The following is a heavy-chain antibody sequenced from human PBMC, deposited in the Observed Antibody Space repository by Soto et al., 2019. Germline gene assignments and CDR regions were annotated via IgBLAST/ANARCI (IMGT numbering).Heavy chain of an antibody. J-gene: IGHJ4*02. Sequence: QVQMVQSGAEVKKAGASVKISCKASGYTFTSYYVHWVRQAPGQGLEWMGFINTSGGSATYVQKIQGRVTMTRDTSTSTVYIELGSLTSEDTAIYYCARGSSVGLEYWGQGTLVTVSS. CDR2: INTSGGSA. CDR1: GYTFTSYY. V-gene: IGHV1-46*01. D-gene: IGHD1-26*01. CDR3: ARGSSVGLEY.